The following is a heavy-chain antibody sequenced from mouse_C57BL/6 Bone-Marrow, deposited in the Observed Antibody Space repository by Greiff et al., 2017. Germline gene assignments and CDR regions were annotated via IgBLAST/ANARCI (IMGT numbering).Heavy chain of an antibody. CDR2: IDPEDGDT. Sequence: EVQGVESGAELVRPGASVKLSCTASGFNIKDYYMHWVKQRPEQGLEWIGRIDPEDGDTEYAPKFQGKATMTADTSSNTAYLQLSSLTSEDTAVYYCTTVYYGNYRYFDVWGTGTTVTVSS. J-gene: IGHJ1*03. CDR1: GFNIKDYY. CDR3: TTVYYGNYRYFDV. V-gene: IGHV14-1*01. D-gene: IGHD2-1*01.